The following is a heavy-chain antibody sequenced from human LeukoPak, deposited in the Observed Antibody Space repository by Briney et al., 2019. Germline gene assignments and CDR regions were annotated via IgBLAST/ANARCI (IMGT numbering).Heavy chain of an antibody. CDR2: INLSGST. J-gene: IGHJ4*02. V-gene: IGHV4-34*01. Sequence: SETLSLTCAVYGGSFSGYYWSWVRQPPGKGLEWLGEINLSGSTNYNPSLKSRVTISVDTSKNQFSLKLSSVTAADTAVYYCARLRNYYDSSGYPRAYFDYWGQGTLVTVSS. D-gene: IGHD3-22*01. CDR3: ARLRNYYDSSGYPRAYFDY. CDR1: GGSFSGYY.